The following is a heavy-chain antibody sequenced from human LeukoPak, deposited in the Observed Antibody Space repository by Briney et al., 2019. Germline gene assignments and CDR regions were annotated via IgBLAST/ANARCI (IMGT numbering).Heavy chain of an antibody. V-gene: IGHV5-51*01. CDR1: GYSFTNYW. Sequence: RGESPKISCKGSGYSFTNYWIAWVRQMPGKGLEWMETIYPGDSDTKYSPSFRGQVTISADKSTTTAYLQWNSLKASDTAMYYCAKSAPNYDILTGYPDYWGQGTLVTVSS. CDR3: AKSAPNYDILTGYPDY. J-gene: IGHJ4*02. CDR2: IYPGDSDT. D-gene: IGHD3-9*01.